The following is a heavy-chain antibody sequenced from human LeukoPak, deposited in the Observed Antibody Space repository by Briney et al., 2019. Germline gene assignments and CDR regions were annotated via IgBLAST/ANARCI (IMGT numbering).Heavy chain of an antibody. V-gene: IGHV4-4*07. CDR1: GGSITNYY. CDR3: VRDEGLTGYPDY. J-gene: IGHJ4*02. Sequence: PSETLSLTCSVSGGSITNYYWSWIRQPVGKGLEWIGRFYSRGTTYYNPPLRSRVSLSGDESKNQLSLKMYSVTAADTAVYYCVRDEGLTGYPDYWGQGTLVTVSS. CDR2: FYSRGTT. D-gene: IGHD3-9*01.